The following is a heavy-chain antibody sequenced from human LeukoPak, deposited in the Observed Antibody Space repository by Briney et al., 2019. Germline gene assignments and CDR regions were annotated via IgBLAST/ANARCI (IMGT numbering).Heavy chain of an antibody. CDR1: GLTFGSYG. V-gene: IGHV3-33*01. Sequence: GGSLRLSCAASGLTFGSYGMHWVRQAPGKGLEWVAVIWYDGGNIYYADSVKGRFTISRVNSKSTLYLQMNSLRAEDTAVYYCVRGYDIVDHWGQGTLVSVSS. J-gene: IGHJ5*02. CDR2: IWYDGGNI. D-gene: IGHD3-22*01. CDR3: VRGYDIVDH.